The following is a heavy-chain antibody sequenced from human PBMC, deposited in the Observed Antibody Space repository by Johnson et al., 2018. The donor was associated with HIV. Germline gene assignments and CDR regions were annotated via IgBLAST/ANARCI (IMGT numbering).Heavy chain of an antibody. Sequence: VQLVESGGGLVKPGGSLRLSCAASGFTFINAWMSWVRQAPGKGLEWVGRIYSKTDGGTTEYAAPVKGRFTISRDDSKNTLYLQTNSLRAEDTAVYYCARDGTTGPSGDAYDIWGQGTMVTVSS. J-gene: IGHJ3*02. CDR2: IYSKTDGGTT. V-gene: IGHV3-15*01. CDR1: GFTFINAW. CDR3: ARDGTTGPSGDAYDI. D-gene: IGHD4-17*01.